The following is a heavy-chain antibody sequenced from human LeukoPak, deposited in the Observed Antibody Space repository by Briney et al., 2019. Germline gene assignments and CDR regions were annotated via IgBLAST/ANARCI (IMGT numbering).Heavy chain of an antibody. D-gene: IGHD6-13*01. CDR2: IYYSGST. CDR3: ARASEGIGYFDT. Sequence: SETLSLTCTVSGGSISSYYWSWIRQPPGKGLEWIGYIYYSGSTNYNPSLKSRVTISVDTSKNQFSLKLSSVTAADTAVYYCARASEGIGYFDTWGRGSLVTVSS. J-gene: IGHJ4*02. V-gene: IGHV4-59*01. CDR1: GGSISSYY.